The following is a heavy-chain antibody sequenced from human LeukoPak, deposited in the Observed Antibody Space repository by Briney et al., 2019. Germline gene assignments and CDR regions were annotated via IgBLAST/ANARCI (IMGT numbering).Heavy chain of an antibody. Sequence: SETLSLTCTVSGDSISDYYWSWIRHPPGKGLEWIGEVYYSGSTHYNPSLKSRLTISVDTSKNQFSLRLRSVTAADTAMYYCARELDGDGGWFDPWGQGTLVTASS. V-gene: IGHV4-59*01. CDR2: VYYSGST. CDR3: ARELDGDGGWFDP. CDR1: GDSISDYY. D-gene: IGHD5-24*01. J-gene: IGHJ5*02.